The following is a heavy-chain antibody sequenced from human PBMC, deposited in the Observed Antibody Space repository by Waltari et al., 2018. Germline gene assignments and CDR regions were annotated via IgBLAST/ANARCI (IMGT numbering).Heavy chain of an antibody. CDR3: ARQGSAYSSSSVFDY. CDR1: GGSISSSSYY. Sequence: QVQLQESGPGLVKPSETLSLTCTVSGGSISSSSYYWGWIRQPPGKGLEWIGSIYYSGSTYYNPSLKSRVTISVDTSKNQFSLKLSSVTAADTAVYYCARQGSAYSSSSVFDYWGQGTLVTVSS. D-gene: IGHD6-6*01. CDR2: IYYSGST. V-gene: IGHV4-39*01. J-gene: IGHJ4*02.